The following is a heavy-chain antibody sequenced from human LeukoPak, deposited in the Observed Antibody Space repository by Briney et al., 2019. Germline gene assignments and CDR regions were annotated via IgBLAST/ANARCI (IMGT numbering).Heavy chain of an antibody. V-gene: IGHV3-23*01. Sequence: GGSLRLSCATSGFTFSSYAMSWVRQAPGEGLEWVSAISGSGGSTYYADSVKGRFTISRDNSKNTLYLQMNSLRAEDTAVYYCAKGINRYTSYWGQGTLVTVSS. CDR2: ISGSGGST. D-gene: IGHD1-1*01. J-gene: IGHJ4*02. CDR3: AKGINRYTSY. CDR1: GFTFSSYA.